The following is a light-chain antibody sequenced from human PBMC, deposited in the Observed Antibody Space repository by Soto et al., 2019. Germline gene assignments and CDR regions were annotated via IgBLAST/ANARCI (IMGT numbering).Light chain of an antibody. Sequence: QAVVTQPPSVSAAPGQKVTISCSGSTSNIGKNYVSWYHQVPGTAPKLFIYDNDKRPSGIPDRISGSKSGTSATLDISGLQTGDEADYYCATWDSSLRAVVFGGGTKLTVL. CDR3: ATWDSSLRAVV. CDR1: TSNIGKNY. CDR2: DND. J-gene: IGLJ2*01. V-gene: IGLV1-51*01.